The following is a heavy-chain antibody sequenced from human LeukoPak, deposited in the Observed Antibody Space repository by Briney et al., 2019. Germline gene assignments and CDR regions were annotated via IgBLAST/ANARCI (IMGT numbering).Heavy chain of an antibody. Sequence: ASVKVSCKASGYTFTSYDINWVRQATGQGLEWMGWMNPNSGNTGYAQKFQGRVTITRNTSISTAYMELSSLRSEDTAVYYCARDWNDSDRAYYFDNWGQGTLVTVSS. J-gene: IGHJ4*02. V-gene: IGHV1-8*03. D-gene: IGHD1-1*01. CDR3: ARDWNDSDRAYYFDN. CDR2: MNPNSGNT. CDR1: GYTFTSYD.